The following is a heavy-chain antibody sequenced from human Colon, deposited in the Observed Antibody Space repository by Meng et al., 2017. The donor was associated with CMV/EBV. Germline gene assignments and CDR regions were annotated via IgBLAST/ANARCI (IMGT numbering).Heavy chain of an antibody. D-gene: IGHD5-18*01. J-gene: IGHJ4*02. Sequence: GESLKISCAASGFTFRSNSMTWARQTPGKGLEWVSSISGSGDNTYYADSVKGRFTISRDNSKNTLYLQMNSLRAEDTALYYCAKRSTAMVSWGQGTLVTVSS. CDR3: AKRSTAMVS. CDR1: GFTFRSNS. V-gene: IGHV3-23*01. CDR2: ISGSGDNT.